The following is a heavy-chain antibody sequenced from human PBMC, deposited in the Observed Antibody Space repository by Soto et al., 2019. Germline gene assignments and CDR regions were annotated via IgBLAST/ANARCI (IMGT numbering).Heavy chain of an antibody. J-gene: IGHJ6*02. CDR1: GGSISSGSW. D-gene: IGHD2-8*01. CDR2: IYHSGIT. CDR3: ARDKVYCTNGVCYYYGMDV. Sequence: PSETLSLTCAVSGGSISSGSWWSWVRQSPGKEVEWIGEIYHSGITNYNPSLKSRVTISVDTSKNQFSLKLSSVTAADTAVYYCARDKVYCTNGVCYYYGMDVWGQGTTVTVSS. V-gene: IGHV4-4*02.